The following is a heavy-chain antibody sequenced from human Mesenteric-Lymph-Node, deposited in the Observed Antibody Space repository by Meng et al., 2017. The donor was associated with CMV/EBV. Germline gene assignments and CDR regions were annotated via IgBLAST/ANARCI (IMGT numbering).Heavy chain of an antibody. Sequence: HVQVHQGGAGLLKPSETLSVTCAVYGGSFSGYYWNWIRQSPEKGLEWIGEINHSGSTTYNPSFTSRIIISVDTSTNQISLNMSSVTAADTAVYYCARGSSYDILTGYFDYWGQGALVTVSS. CDR1: GGSFSGYY. V-gene: IGHV4-34*01. J-gene: IGHJ4*02. CDR2: INHSGST. CDR3: ARGSSYDILTGYFDY. D-gene: IGHD3-9*01.